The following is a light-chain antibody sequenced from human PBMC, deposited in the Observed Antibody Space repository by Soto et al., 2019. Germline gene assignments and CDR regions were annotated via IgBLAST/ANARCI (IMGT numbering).Light chain of an antibody. CDR3: QHRTNWPRT. V-gene: IGKV3-11*01. CDR1: QSVISF. J-gene: IGKJ4*01. Sequence: EILLTQSPVTLSLSPGERATLSCRASQSVISFLAWYQQKPGQAPRLLIYDASKRATGIPARFSGSRSGTDFKLTICRIEPEEFAVYSCQHRTNWPRTFVGGTKVEIK. CDR2: DAS.